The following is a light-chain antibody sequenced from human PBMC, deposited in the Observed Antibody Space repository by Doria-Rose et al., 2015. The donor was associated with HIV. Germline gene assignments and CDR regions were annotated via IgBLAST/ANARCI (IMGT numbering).Light chain of an antibody. CDR3: HQYGTSWT. CDR2: DGS. CDR1: QSFSSTY. Sequence: EIVMTQSPGTLSLSPGERATLSCRASQSFSSTYLAWYQQKPGQAPSLLTYDGSTRATGIPDRFSASGSGTDFTLTINRLEPEDFALYYCHQYGTSWTFGQGTKVEIK. J-gene: IGKJ1*01. V-gene: IGKV3-20*01.